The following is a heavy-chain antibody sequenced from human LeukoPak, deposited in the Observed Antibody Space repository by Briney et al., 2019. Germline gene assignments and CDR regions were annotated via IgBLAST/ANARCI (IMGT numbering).Heavy chain of an antibody. CDR3: AREGSSSWYRPGPSYYYYYGMDV. J-gene: IGHJ6*02. CDR2: IYTSGST. V-gene: IGHV4-4*07. CDR1: GGSLSSYY. Sequence: SETLSLTCTVSGGSLSSYYWSWIRQPAGKGLEWIGRIYTSGSTNYNPSLKSRVTMSVDTSKNQFSLKLSSVTAADTAVYYCAREGSSSWYRPGPSYYYYYGMDVWGQGTTVTVSS. D-gene: IGHD6-13*01.